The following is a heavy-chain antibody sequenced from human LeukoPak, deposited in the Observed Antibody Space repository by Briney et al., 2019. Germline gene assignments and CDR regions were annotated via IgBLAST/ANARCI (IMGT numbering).Heavy chain of an antibody. J-gene: IGHJ5*02. V-gene: IGHV3-7*01. Sequence: GGSLRLSCAASGFTFSSYGMHWVRQAPGKGLEWVANIKQDGSEKYYVDSVKGRLTISRDNAKNPLYLQMNSLRAEDTAVYYCARGSWLQYNWFDPWGQGTLVTVSS. CDR3: ARGSWLQYNWFDP. CDR1: GFTFSSYG. D-gene: IGHD5-24*01. CDR2: IKQDGSEK.